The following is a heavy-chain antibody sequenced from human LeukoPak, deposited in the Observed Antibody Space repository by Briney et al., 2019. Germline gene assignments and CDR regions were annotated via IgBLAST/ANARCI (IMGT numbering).Heavy chain of an antibody. CDR1: GFTLSSYG. V-gene: IGHV3-30*02. Sequence: GGSLRLSCAASGFTLSSYGMHWVRQAPGKGREGVAFIRYDGSNKYYADSVKGRFTISRDNSKNSLYLQMNSLRAEDTAVYYCAKDSGFYCSSTSCSDPDYWGQGALVTVSS. J-gene: IGHJ4*02. CDR2: IRYDGSNK. CDR3: AKDSGFYCSSTSCSDPDY. D-gene: IGHD2-2*01.